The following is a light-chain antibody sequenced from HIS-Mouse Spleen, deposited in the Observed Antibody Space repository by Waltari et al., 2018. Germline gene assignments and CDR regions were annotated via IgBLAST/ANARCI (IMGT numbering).Light chain of an antibody. CDR2: QDS. CDR1: KLGDKY. V-gene: IGLV3-1*01. J-gene: IGLJ1*01. CDR3: QAWDSSTAV. Sequence: SYELTQPPSVSVSPGQTASITCSGDKLGDKYACWYQQKPGQSPVLVIYQDSKRPSGIPERFSGSNSGNTATQTISGTQAMDEADYYCQAWDSSTAVFGTGTKVTVL.